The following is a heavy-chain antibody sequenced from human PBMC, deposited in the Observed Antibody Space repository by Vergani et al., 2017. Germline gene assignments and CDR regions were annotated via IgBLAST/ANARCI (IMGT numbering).Heavy chain of an antibody. Sequence: QLQLQESGPGLVKPSETLSLTCTVSGGSISSSSYYWGWIRQPPGKGLEWIGSIYYSGSTYYNPSLKSRVTISVDTSKNQFSLKLSSVTAADTAVYYCARSGSDGYEFGYWGQGTLVTVSS. D-gene: IGHD5-12*01. V-gene: IGHV4-39*07. CDR2: IYYSGST. J-gene: IGHJ4*02. CDR1: GGSISSSSYY. CDR3: ARSGSDGYEFGY.